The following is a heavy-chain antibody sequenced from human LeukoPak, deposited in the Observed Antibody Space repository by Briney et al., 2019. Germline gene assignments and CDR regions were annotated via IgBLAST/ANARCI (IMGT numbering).Heavy chain of an antibody. CDR1: GGSISSSSYY. CDR3: AGGSGSKRSDY. V-gene: IGHV4-39*07. Sequence: SETLSLTCTVSGGSISSSSYYWGWIRQPPGKGLERIGSIYYSGSTYYNPSLKSRVTISVDTSKNQFSLNLSSVTAADTAVYYCAGGSGSKRSDYWGQGTLVTVSS. CDR2: IYYSGST. J-gene: IGHJ4*02. D-gene: IGHD3-10*01.